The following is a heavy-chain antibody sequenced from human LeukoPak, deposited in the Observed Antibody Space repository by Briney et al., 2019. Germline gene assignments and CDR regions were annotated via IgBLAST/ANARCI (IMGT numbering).Heavy chain of an antibody. V-gene: IGHV4-39*01. Sequence: PSETLSLTCTVSGGSISSSSYYWGWIRQPPGKGLEWIGSIYYSGSTYYNPSPKSRVTISVDTSKNQFSLKLSSVTAADTAVYYCAGARSAFDYWGQGTLVTVSS. CDR1: GGSISSSSYY. CDR2: IYYSGST. J-gene: IGHJ4*02. CDR3: AGARSAFDY.